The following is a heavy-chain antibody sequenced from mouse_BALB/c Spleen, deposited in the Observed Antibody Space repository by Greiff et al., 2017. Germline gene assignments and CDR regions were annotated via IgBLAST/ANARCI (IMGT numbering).Heavy chain of an antibody. J-gene: IGHJ2*01. V-gene: IGHV1-82*01. CDR2: IYPGDGDT. D-gene: IGHD2-1*01. Sequence: QVQLKESGPELVKPGASVKISCKASGYAFSSSWMNWVKQRPGQGLEWIGRIYPGDGDTNYNGKFKGKATLTADKSSSTAYMQLSSLTSVDSAVYFCARRGGNLDYFDYWGQGTTLTVSS. CDR3: ARRGGNLDYFDY. CDR1: GYAFSSSW.